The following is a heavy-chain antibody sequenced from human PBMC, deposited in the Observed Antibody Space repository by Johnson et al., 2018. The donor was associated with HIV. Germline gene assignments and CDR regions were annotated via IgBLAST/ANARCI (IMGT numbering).Heavy chain of an antibody. Sequence: VQLVESGGGVVQPGRSLRLSCAASGFTFSSYGMHWVRQAPGKGLEWVAFIRYDGSNKYYADSVKGRFTISRDNSKNTLYLQMNRLRAEDTAVYYCAREWLYGFDIWGQGTMVTVSS. CDR3: AREWLYGFDI. CDR2: IRYDGSNK. CDR1: GFTFSSYG. J-gene: IGHJ3*02. D-gene: IGHD5-24*01. V-gene: IGHV3-33*01.